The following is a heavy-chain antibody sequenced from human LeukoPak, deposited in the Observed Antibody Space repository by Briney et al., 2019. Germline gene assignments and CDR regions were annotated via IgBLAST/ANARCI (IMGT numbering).Heavy chain of an antibody. Sequence: SETLSLTCAVSGGSISSSNWWSWVRQPPGKGLEWIGEIYHSGSTNYNPSLKSRVTISVDKSKNQFSLRLNSVTAADTAVYYCARLNADYVDYYYGMDVWGQGTTVTVSS. J-gene: IGHJ6*02. CDR2: IYHSGST. D-gene: IGHD4-17*01. CDR1: GGSISSSNW. CDR3: ARLNADYVDYYYGMDV. V-gene: IGHV4-4*02.